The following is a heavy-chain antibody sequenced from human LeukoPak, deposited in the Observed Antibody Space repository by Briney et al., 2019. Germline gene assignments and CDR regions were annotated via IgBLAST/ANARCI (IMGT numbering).Heavy chain of an antibody. CDR3: AGAPYYYGSGSYYNFLDY. Sequence: GGSLRLSCAASGFTFSDYYMSWIRQAPGKGLEWVSYISSSGSTMYYADSVKGRFTISRDNAKNSLYLQMHSLRAEDTAVYYCAGAPYYYGSGSYYNFLDYWGRGTLVTVSS. CDR2: ISSSGSTM. D-gene: IGHD3-10*01. CDR1: GFTFSDYY. V-gene: IGHV3-11*01. J-gene: IGHJ4*02.